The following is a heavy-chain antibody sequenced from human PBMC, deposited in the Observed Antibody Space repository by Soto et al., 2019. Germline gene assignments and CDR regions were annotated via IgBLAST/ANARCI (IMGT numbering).Heavy chain of an antibody. V-gene: IGHV4-34*01. CDR3: ARGYYYDSSGKSFDY. Sequence: SETLSLTCAVYGGSFSGYYWSWIRQPPGKGLEWIGEINHSGSTNYNPSLKSRVTISVDTSKNQFSLKLSSVTAADTAVYYCARGYYYDSSGKSFDYWGQGTLVTVSS. J-gene: IGHJ4*02. CDR1: GGSFSGYY. D-gene: IGHD3-22*01. CDR2: INHSGST.